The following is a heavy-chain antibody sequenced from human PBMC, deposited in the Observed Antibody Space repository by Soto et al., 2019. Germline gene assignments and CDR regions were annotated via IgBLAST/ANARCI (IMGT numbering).Heavy chain of an antibody. CDR1: GYIFTRYY. CDR3: ARAGRMVGAFDI. Sequence: ASVKVSCKASGYIFTRYYMHWVRQAPGQGLEWMGIINPSGGSTSYAQKFQGRVTMTRDTSTSTVYMELSSLRSEDTAAYYCARAGRMVGAFDIWGQGTMVT. D-gene: IGHD3-10*01. V-gene: IGHV1-46*01. J-gene: IGHJ3*02. CDR2: INPSGGST.